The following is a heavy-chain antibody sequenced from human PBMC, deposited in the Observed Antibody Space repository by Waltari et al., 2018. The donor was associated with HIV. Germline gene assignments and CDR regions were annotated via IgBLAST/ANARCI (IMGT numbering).Heavy chain of an antibody. D-gene: IGHD1-26*01. Sequence: QVQLVQSGSELKNPGASVKVSCKASGYTFIDFAINWLRQAPGQGLEWMGWINSKTGKPTYVQGFTGRFVFSLDTSATTAHLEISSLKAEDIAVYYCAKTDWEDGSMRGFDPWGQGTLVTVSS. CDR2: INSKTGKP. J-gene: IGHJ5*02. V-gene: IGHV7-4-1*02. CDR1: GYTFIDFA. CDR3: AKTDWEDGSMRGFDP.